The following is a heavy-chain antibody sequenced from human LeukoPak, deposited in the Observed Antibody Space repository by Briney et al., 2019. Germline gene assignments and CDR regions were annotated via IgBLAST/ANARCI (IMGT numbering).Heavy chain of an antibody. D-gene: IGHD3-16*01. CDR3: ARDLLLIY. V-gene: IGHV3-53*01. CDR1: GFTVINNY. CDR2: IYSGGST. Sequence: GGSLRLSCAASGFTVINNYMTWARQAPGKGLEWVSVIYSGGSTFYADSVKGRFTISRDKSKNTLYLQMNSLRAEDTAVYYCARDLLLIYWGPGTLVTVSS. J-gene: IGHJ4*02.